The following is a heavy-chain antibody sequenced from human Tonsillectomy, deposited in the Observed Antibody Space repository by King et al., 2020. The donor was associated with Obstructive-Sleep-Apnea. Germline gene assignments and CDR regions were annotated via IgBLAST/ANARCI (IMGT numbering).Heavy chain of an antibody. V-gene: IGHV3-7*01. CDR3: ARSIALGY. J-gene: IGHJ4*02. D-gene: IGHD6-6*01. Sequence: QLVQSGGTLVQPGGSLRLSCVASGFSYSEYWMSWVRQAPGEGLECGANINQEVSDKHYVDSVKGRFTISRDNAKNSVYLQMNSLRAEDTAVYYCARSIALGYWGQGTLVTVSS. CDR1: GFSYSEYW. CDR2: INQEVSDK.